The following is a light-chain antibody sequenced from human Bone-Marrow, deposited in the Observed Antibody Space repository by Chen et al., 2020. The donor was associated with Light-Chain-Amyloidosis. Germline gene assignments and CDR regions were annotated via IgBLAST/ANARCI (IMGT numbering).Light chain of an antibody. Sequence: SYVLTQPSSVSVAPGQTATIACGGNNIGSTSVHWYQQTPGQAPLLVVYDDSDRPSGIPERLSGSNSGTTATLASSRGEAGDEADYYCQVWDRSSERPVFGGGTKLTVL. J-gene: IGLJ3*02. V-gene: IGLV3-21*02. CDR3: QVWDRSSERPV. CDR1: NIGSTS. CDR2: DDS.